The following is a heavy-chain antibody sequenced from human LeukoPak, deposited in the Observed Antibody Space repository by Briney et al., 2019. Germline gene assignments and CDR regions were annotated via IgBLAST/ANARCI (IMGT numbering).Heavy chain of an antibody. CDR2: ISGSGGST. V-gene: IGHV3-23*01. CDR1: GFTFSSYA. CDR3: AKDQQCQLLYGNLYY. J-gene: IGHJ4*02. D-gene: IGHD2-2*02. Sequence: GVSLRLSCAASGFTFSSYAMSWVRQAPGKGLEWVSAISGSGGSTYYADSVKGRFTISRDNSKNTLYLQMNSLRAEDTAVYYCAKDQQCQLLYGNLYYWVQGTLVTVSS.